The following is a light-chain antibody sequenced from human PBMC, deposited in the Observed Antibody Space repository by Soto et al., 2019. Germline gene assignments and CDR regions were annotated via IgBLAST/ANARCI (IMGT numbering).Light chain of an antibody. CDR3: QQGRNWPRT. V-gene: IGKV3-11*01. Sequence: EIVLTQSPATLSLSTGERATLSCRASQSVSSSLAWYQQKPGQAPSLLIYDASKRATGIPARFSGSGSGTAYTLTISSLGPADFAVSYCQQGRNWPRTLGQGTKVEIK. CDR1: QSVSSS. J-gene: IGKJ1*01. CDR2: DAS.